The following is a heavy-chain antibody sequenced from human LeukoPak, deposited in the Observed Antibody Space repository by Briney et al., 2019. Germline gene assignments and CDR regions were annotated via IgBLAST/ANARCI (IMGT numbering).Heavy chain of an antibody. V-gene: IGHV1-18*01. CDR2: NSAYNGNT. J-gene: IGHJ4*02. CDR1: GYTFTSYG. D-gene: IGHD2-15*01. Sequence: ASVKVSCKASGYTFTSYGISWVRQAPGQGLEWMGWNSAYNGNTNYAQKLQGRVTMTTDTSTSTAYMELRSLRSDDTAVYYCARVQGSVVVAATYDYWGRGTLVTVSS. CDR3: ARVQGSVVVAATYDY.